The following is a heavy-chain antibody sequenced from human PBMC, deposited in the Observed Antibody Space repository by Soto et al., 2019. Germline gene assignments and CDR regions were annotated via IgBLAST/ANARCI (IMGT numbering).Heavy chain of an antibody. CDR3: AKDRRYGSGANWFDP. J-gene: IGHJ5*02. D-gene: IGHD3-10*01. V-gene: IGHV3-23*01. CDR2: ISGSGGST. Sequence: GGSLRLSCAASGFTFSSYAMSWVRQAPGKGLEWVSAISGSGGSTYYADSVKGRFTISRDNSKNTLYLQMNSLRAEDTAVYYCAKDRRYGSGANWFDPWGQGTLVTVSS. CDR1: GFTFSSYA.